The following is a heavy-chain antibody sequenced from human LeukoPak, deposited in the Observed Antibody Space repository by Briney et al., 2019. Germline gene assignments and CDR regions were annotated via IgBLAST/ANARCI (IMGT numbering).Heavy chain of an antibody. CDR3: GRDFVNDAKARFDS. V-gene: IGHV3-30*03. J-gene: IGHJ4*02. CDR2: ISYDGNIK. CDR1: GFSFSSYN. D-gene: IGHD4/OR15-4a*01. Sequence: GGSLRLSCAASGFSFSSYNFHWVRQAPGKGLKWLGFISYDGNIKYEDSGKGRFTISRDNYKNTLYLQTNSLSPEDTAMYYCGRDFVNDAKARFDSWGQGTLVTVSS.